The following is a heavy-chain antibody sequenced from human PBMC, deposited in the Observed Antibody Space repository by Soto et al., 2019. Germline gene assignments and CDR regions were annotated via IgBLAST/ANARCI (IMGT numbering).Heavy chain of an antibody. CDR3: VKDRVESGLGEVDY. V-gene: IGHV3-30*18. CDR2: MSYDGSKK. D-gene: IGHD3-16*01. Sequence: QPGGSLRLSCEASGFTFSSYGMHWVRQAPGKGLEWVAVMSYDGSKKYYADSVKGRLTISRDNSKNTLNLQMNSLRVEDTAVYYCVKDRVESGLGEVDYWGQGTLVTVSS. CDR1: GFTFSSYG. J-gene: IGHJ4*02.